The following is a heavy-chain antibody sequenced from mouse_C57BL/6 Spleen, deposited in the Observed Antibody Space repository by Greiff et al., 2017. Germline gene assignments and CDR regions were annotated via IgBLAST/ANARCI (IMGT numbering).Heavy chain of an antibody. CDR1: GYTFTDYY. CDR3: ARGRRELAWFAY. Sequence: VQLQQSGPELVKPGASVKISCKASGYTFTDYYINWVKQRPGQGLEWIGRIYPGSGSTKYNEKFKGKATLTVDTSSSTAYMQLSSLTSEDSAVYFCARGRRELAWFAYWGQGTLVTVSA. V-gene: IGHV1-84*01. CDR2: IYPGSGST. J-gene: IGHJ3*01.